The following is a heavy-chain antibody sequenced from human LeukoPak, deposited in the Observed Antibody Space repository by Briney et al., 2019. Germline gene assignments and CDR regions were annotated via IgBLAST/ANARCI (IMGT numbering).Heavy chain of an antibody. CDR1: GYTFTYYY. V-gene: IGHV1-2*02. D-gene: IGHD3-10*01. Sequence: ASVKVSCKSSGYTFTYYYMHWVRQAPGQGLEWMGWINPYSGDTNYAQKFQGRVTMTRDTSITTAYMDLSRRISDDTAVYYCARASVENTIRIGDYWGQGNLVTVSS. CDR2: INPYSGDT. CDR3: ARASVENTIRIGDY. J-gene: IGHJ4*02.